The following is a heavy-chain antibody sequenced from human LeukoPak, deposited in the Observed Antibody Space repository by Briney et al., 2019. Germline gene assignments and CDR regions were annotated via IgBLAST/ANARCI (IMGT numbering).Heavy chain of an antibody. D-gene: IGHD6-19*01. V-gene: IGHV1-18*01. CDR1: GYTFTNYG. Sequence: ASVKVSCKASGYTFTNYGITWVRQAPGQGLGWMGWVSAYNGNTKYAQKIQGRVTMTTDTSTRTAYMELRSLRSDDTAVYYCARDTNTNGYTSGWYSGVDYWGQGTLVTVSS. J-gene: IGHJ4*02. CDR3: ARDTNTNGYTSGWYSGVDY. CDR2: VSAYNGNT.